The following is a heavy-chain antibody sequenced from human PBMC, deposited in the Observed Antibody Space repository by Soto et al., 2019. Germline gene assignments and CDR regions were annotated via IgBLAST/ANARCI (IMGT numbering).Heavy chain of an antibody. CDR1: GFTFSGSS. V-gene: IGHV3-73*01. Sequence: EVQLVESGGGLVQPGGSLKLSCAASGFTFSGSSMHWVRQASGKGLEWVGRIRSKANSYATAYAASVKGRFTISRDDSKNTAYLQINSLNSEETAVYYCTMTTVTTWGYWGQGTLVTVSS. CDR2: IRSKANSYAT. J-gene: IGHJ4*02. D-gene: IGHD4-17*01. CDR3: TMTTVTTWGY.